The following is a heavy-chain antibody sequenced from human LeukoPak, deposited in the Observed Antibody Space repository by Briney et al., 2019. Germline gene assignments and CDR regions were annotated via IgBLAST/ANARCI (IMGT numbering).Heavy chain of an antibody. Sequence: TSETLSLTCAVYGGSSSGYYWSWIRQPPGKGLEWIGEINHSGSTNYNPSLKSRVTISVDTSKNQFSLKLSSVTAADTAVYYCAREIRYFDWLFQRHDAFDIWGQGTMVTVSS. J-gene: IGHJ3*02. CDR2: INHSGST. CDR3: AREIRYFDWLFQRHDAFDI. CDR1: GGSSSGYY. D-gene: IGHD3-9*01. V-gene: IGHV4-34*01.